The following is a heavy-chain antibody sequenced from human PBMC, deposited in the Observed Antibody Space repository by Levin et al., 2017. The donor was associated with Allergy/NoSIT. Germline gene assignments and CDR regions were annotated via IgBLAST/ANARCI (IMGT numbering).Heavy chain of an antibody. CDR2: VNHSGST. J-gene: IGHJ3*02. CDR3: ARDDIVVVVAATLGAFDI. Sequence: SETLSLTCAVYGGSFSGYYWSWIRQPPGKGLEWIGEVNHSGSTNYNPSLKSRVTISVDTSKNQFSLKLSSVTAADTAVYYCARDDIVVVVAATLGAFDIWGQGTMVTVSS. CDR1: GGSFSGYY. V-gene: IGHV4-34*01. D-gene: IGHD2-15*01.